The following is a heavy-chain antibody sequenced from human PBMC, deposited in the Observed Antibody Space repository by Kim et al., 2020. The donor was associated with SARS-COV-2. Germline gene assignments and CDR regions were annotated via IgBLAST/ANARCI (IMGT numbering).Heavy chain of an antibody. V-gene: IGHV3-48*02. D-gene: IGHD2-21*02. CDR1: GFNFSIYS. J-gene: IGHJ4*02. CDR2: ISGNSDTI. Sequence: GGSLRLSCSASGFNFSIYSMNWVRQAPGKGLEWISYISGNSDTIYYAESVQCRFTISRDNVKKSVHLQMNSLRDEDTAVYYCASDVVVSTIGPNWGQGTLVTVSS. CDR3: ASDVVVSTIGPN.